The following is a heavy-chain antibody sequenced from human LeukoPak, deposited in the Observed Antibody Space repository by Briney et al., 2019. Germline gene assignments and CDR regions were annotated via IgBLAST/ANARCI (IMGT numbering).Heavy chain of an antibody. CDR2: IYHSGST. J-gene: IGHJ4*02. CDR3: ASLITIFDDY. CDR1: GGSISSYY. V-gene: IGHV4-38-2*02. D-gene: IGHD3-3*01. Sequence: SGTLSLTCTVSGGSISSYYWGWIRQPPGKGLEWIGSIYHSGSTYYNPSLKSRVTISVDTSKNQFSLKLSSVTAADTAVYYCASLITIFDDYWGQGTLVTVSS.